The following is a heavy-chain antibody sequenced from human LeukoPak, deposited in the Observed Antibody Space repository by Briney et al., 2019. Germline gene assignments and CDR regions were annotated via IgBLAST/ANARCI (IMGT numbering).Heavy chain of an antibody. J-gene: IGHJ4*02. V-gene: IGHV3-7*01. CDR3: ARVIYDSGDYTAGY. CDR1: GFTFSSYW. D-gene: IGHD4-17*01. Sequence: GSLRLSCAASGFTFSSYWMSWVRQAPGKGLEWVANIKQDGSEKYYVDSVKGRFTISRDNAKNSLYLKMNSLSAEDTAVYYCARVIYDSGDYTAGYWGQGTLVTVSS. CDR2: IKQDGSEK.